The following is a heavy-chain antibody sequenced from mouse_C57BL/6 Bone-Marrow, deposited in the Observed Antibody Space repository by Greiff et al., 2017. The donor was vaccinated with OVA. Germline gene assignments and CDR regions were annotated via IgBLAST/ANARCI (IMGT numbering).Heavy chain of an antibody. Sequence: EVMLVESGGGLVKPGGSLKLSCAASGFTFSSYAMSWVRQTPEKRLEWVATISAGGSYTYYPDNVKGRFTLSRDNAKNNLYLQRSHLKSEDTAMYYCARAPAQATVMDYWGQGTSVTVSS. CDR3: ARAPAQATVMDY. D-gene: IGHD3-2*02. V-gene: IGHV5-4*03. CDR1: GFTFSSYA. J-gene: IGHJ4*01. CDR2: ISAGGSYT.